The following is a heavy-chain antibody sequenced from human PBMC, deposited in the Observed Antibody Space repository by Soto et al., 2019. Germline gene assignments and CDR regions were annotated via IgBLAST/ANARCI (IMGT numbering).Heavy chain of an antibody. CDR3: TRLGSYVPDYFDD. CDR1: GFTCSGYS. Sequence: PXGGLRLSPSASGFTCSGYSMRWVRQVSGKGLEWVGLIRSKANSYATAYAASVKGRFTIARDDSKNTAYLQMNSLKTEDTAVYYCTRLGSYVPDYFDDWGQGTLVTVSS. V-gene: IGHV3-73*01. D-gene: IGHD1-26*01. J-gene: IGHJ4*02. CDR2: IRSKANSYAT.